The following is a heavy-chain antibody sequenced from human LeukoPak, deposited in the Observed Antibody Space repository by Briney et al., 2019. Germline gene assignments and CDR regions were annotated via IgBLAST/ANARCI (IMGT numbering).Heavy chain of an antibody. CDR1: GFTFSSYS. D-gene: IGHD4-17*01. Sequence: PGGSLRLSCAVSGFTFSSYSVIWARQAPGKGLEWVSYVSSSGTTTYYADSVKGRFTISRDNGKNLVSLQMNSLRAEDTAVYYCASTFYGDSPPYWGQGTLVTVSS. V-gene: IGHV3-48*01. J-gene: IGHJ4*02. CDR3: ASTFYGDSPPY. CDR2: VSSSGTTT.